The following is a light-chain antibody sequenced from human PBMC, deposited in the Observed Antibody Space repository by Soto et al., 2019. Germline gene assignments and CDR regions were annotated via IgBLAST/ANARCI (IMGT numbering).Light chain of an antibody. Sequence: EIVMTQSPVTLSVSPGERATLSCRASQSVRSNLAWYQQKPGQAPSLLIYGAFTRATGIPTRFSGAGSGTEFTLTISSLQSEDSAVYYCQQNLGVHTFGQGTKVDIK. CDR1: QSVRSN. CDR3: QQNLGVHT. V-gene: IGKV3-15*01. CDR2: GAF. J-gene: IGKJ1*01.